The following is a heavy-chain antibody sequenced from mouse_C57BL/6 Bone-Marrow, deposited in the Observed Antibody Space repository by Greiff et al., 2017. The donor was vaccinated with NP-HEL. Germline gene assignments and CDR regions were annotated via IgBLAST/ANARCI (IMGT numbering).Heavy chain of an antibody. CDR2: IDPSDSYT. Sequence: QVQLQQPGAELVRPGTSVKLSCKASGYTFTSYWMHWVKQRPGQGLEWIGVIDPSDSYTNYNQKFKGKATLTVDTSSSTAYMQLSSLTSEDSAVYYCARGDCWYFDVWGTGTTVTVSA. CDR3: ARGDCWYFDV. J-gene: IGHJ1*03. CDR1: GYTFTSYW. V-gene: IGHV1-59*01.